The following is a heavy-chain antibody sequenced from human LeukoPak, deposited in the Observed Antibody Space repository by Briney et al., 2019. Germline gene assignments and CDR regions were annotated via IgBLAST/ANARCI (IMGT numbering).Heavy chain of an antibody. Sequence: ASVKVSCKASGYTFTSYDINWVRQAPGQGLEWMGWMNPNSGNTVYAQKFQGRVTMTRNTSISTAYMELSSLRSEDTAVYYCARVRSGSYYDFDYWGQGTLVTVSS. CDR3: ARVRSGSYYDFDY. CDR2: MNPNSGNT. V-gene: IGHV1-8*01. CDR1: GYTFTSYD. J-gene: IGHJ4*02. D-gene: IGHD1-26*01.